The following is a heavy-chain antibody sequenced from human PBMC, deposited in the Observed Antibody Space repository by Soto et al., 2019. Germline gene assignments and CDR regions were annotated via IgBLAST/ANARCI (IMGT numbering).Heavy chain of an antibody. CDR3: ARDVGEDAFDI. CDR2: IYYSGGT. CDR1: GGSISSGGYY. D-gene: IGHD1-26*01. V-gene: IGHV4-31*03. J-gene: IGHJ3*02. Sequence: SETLSLTCTVSGGSISSGGYYWSWIRQHPGKGLEWIGYIYYSGGTYYNPSLKSRVTISVDTSKNQFSLKLSSVTAADTAVYYCARDVGEDAFDIWGQGTMVTVS.